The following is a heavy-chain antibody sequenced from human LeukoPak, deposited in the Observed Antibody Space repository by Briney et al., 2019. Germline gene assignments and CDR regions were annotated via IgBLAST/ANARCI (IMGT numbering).Heavy chain of an antibody. CDR3: ARERQQLVDNDNWFDP. J-gene: IGHJ5*02. Sequence: SVKVSCKASGGTFSSYAISWVRQAPGQGLEWMGRIIPILGIANYAQKFQGRVTITADKSTSTAYMELSSLRSEDTAVYYCARERQQLVDNDNWFDPWGRGTLVTVSS. D-gene: IGHD6-13*01. V-gene: IGHV1-69*04. CDR2: IIPILGIA. CDR1: GGTFSSYA.